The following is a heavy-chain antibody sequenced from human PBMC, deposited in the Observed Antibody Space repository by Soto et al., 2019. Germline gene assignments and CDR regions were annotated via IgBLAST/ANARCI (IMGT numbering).Heavy chain of an antibody. CDR3: AKGRIKNIVVVVAATRGAFDI. V-gene: IGHV3-23*01. CDR1: GFTFSSYA. CDR2: ISGSGGST. Sequence: GSLRLSCAASGFTFSSYAMSWVRQAPGKRLEWVSAISGSGGSTYYADSVKGRFTISRDNSKNTLHLQMNSLRAEDTAVYYCAKGRIKNIVVVVAATRGAFDIWGQGTMVTVS. J-gene: IGHJ3*02. D-gene: IGHD2-15*01.